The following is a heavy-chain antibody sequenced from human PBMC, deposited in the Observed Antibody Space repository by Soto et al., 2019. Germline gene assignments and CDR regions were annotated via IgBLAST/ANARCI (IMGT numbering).Heavy chain of an antibody. V-gene: IGHV6-1*01. CDR3: ARGDQGAAAGTFWFDP. CDR1: GDSVSRNSAA. Sequence: PSQTLSLTCAISGDSVSRNSAAWNWIRQSPSRGLEWLGRTYYRSKWYNDYAVSVKSRITINPDTSKNQFSLQLNSVTPEDTAVYYCARGDQGAAAGTFWFDPWGQGTLVTVSS. CDR2: TYYRSKWYN. D-gene: IGHD6-13*01. J-gene: IGHJ5*02.